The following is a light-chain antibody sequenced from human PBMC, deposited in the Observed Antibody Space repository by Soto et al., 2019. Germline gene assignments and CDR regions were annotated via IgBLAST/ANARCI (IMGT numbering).Light chain of an antibody. V-gene: IGKV1-5*03. CDR3: HRHETYPLA. J-gene: IGKJ4*01. Sequence: TQMTQSPSTLSASVGDSVSITCRASRDSGTWLAWFQQKPGRAPNLLIYRASTLARGVPSRFSGSGSGTEFNLTISSLQPDDFATYYCHRHETYPLAFGGGTKVDI. CDR1: RDSGTW. CDR2: RAS.